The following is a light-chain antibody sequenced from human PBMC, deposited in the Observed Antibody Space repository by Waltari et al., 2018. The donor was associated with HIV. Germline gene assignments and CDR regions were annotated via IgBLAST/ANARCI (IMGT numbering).Light chain of an antibody. Sequence: QSALTQPASVSGSPGQSITISCTGSTSDFGLYNFISWYQQHPGGVPKGIMSDVPSRPSGVSSRFSDSKSGNTASLTISWLQAEDEADYYCTSFTSNYTVMFGGGTKVTVL. CDR2: DVP. CDR3: TSFTSNYTVM. V-gene: IGLV2-14*03. CDR1: TSDFGLYNF. J-gene: IGLJ3*02.